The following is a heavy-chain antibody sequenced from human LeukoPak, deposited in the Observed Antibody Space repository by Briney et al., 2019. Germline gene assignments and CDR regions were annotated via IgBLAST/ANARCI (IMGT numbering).Heavy chain of an antibody. V-gene: IGHV3-30*02. J-gene: IGHJ3*02. D-gene: IGHD1-26*01. CDR1: GFTFSSYG. Sequence: PGRSLRLSCAASGFTFSSYGVHWVRQAPGKGPEWVTFIRYDGSDKYYADSVKGRFTISRDNSKNTLYLQMNSLRAEDTAVYYCAKGGSGSYLDVFDIWGQGTMVTVSS. CDR3: AKGGSGSYLDVFDI. CDR2: IRYDGSDK.